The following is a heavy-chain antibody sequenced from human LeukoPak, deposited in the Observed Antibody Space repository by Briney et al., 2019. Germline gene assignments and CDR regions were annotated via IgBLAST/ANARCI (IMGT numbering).Heavy chain of an antibody. Sequence: GGSLRLPCAASGFTFSSYWMTWVRQAPGKGLDWVANINQDGSEKYYVDSVKGRFTISRDNAKNSLYLQMNSLRAEDTAVYYCARDGLPAAGDYWGQGTLVTVSS. CDR2: INQDGSEK. V-gene: IGHV3-7*01. J-gene: IGHJ4*02. D-gene: IGHD6-13*01. CDR1: GFTFSSYW. CDR3: ARDGLPAAGDY.